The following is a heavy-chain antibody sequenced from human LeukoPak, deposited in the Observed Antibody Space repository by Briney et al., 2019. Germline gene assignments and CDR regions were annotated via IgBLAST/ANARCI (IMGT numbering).Heavy chain of an antibody. V-gene: IGHV4-59*08. CDR3: ARSHLDSSGYYYFDY. J-gene: IGHJ4*02. CDR1: GGSISSYY. Sequence: KPSETLSLTCTVSGGSISSYYWSWIRQPPGKRLEWIGYIYYSGSTNYNPSLKSRVTISVDTSKNQFSLKLSSVTAADTAVYYCARSHLDSSGYYYFDYWGQGTLVTVSS. CDR2: IYYSGST. D-gene: IGHD3-22*01.